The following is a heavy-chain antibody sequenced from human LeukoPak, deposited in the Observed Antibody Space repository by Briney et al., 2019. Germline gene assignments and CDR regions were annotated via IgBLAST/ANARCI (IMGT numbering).Heavy chain of an antibody. CDR2: IYYSGST. Sequence: ASETLSLTCTVSGGSISSYYWSWIRQPPGKGLEWIGYIYYSGSTNYNPSLKSRVTISVDTSKNQFSLKLSSVTAADTAVYYCARERGDFWSGYYGDYYYGMDVWGQGTTVTVSS. V-gene: IGHV4-59*01. J-gene: IGHJ6*02. CDR1: GGSISSYY. D-gene: IGHD3-3*01. CDR3: ARERGDFWSGYYGDYYYGMDV.